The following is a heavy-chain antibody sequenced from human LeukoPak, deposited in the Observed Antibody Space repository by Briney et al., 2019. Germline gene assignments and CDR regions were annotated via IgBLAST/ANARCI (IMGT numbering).Heavy chain of an antibody. CDR3: ARGRYGGNSDAGFDY. CDR2: INHSGNT. Sequence: SETLSLTCAVYGGSFSGYYWSWIRQPPGKGLEWIGEINHSGNTNYNPSLKSRVTISVDTSKNQFSLKLSSVTAADTAVYYCARGRYGGNSDAGFDYWGQGTQVTVSS. D-gene: IGHD4-23*01. V-gene: IGHV4-34*01. J-gene: IGHJ4*02. CDR1: GGSFSGYY.